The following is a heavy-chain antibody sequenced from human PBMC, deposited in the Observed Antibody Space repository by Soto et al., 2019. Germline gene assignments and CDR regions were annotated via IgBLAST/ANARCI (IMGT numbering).Heavy chain of an antibody. CDR1: GYTFTSYG. J-gene: IGHJ4*02. Sequence: SVKVSCQASGYTFTSYGISWVRQAPVQGLEWMGWISAYNGNTNYSQKLQGRVTMTTDTSTSTAYMELRSLRSDDTAVYYCARSPYYYDSTTQDCWGQGTLVTVSS. V-gene: IGHV1-18*01. D-gene: IGHD3-22*01. CDR3: ARSPYYYDSTTQDC. CDR2: ISAYNGNT.